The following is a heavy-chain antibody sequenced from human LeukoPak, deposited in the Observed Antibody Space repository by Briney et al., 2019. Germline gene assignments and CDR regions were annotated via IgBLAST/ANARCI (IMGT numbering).Heavy chain of an antibody. Sequence: PSETLSLTCTVSGGSVSSGSYYWSWIRQPPGKGLEWIGYIYYSGSTNYNPSLKSRVTISVDTSKNQFSLKLSSVTAADTAVYYCARVVVRSPDGSWYRFDAFDIWGQGTMVTVSS. CDR1: GGSVSSGSYY. J-gene: IGHJ3*02. D-gene: IGHD6-13*01. CDR3: ARVVVRSPDGSWYRFDAFDI. CDR2: IYYSGST. V-gene: IGHV4-61*01.